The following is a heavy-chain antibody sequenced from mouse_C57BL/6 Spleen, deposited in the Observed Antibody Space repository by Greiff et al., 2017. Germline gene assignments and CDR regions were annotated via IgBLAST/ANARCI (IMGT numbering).Heavy chain of an antibody. J-gene: IGHJ2*01. Sequence: VMLVESGPELVKPGASVKISCKASGYAFSSSWMNWVKQRPGKGLEWIGRIYPGDGDTNYNGKFKGKATLTADKSSSTAYMQLSSLTSEDSAVYFCAREGVYDLYYFDYWGQGTTLTVSS. CDR3: AREGVYDLYYFDY. V-gene: IGHV1-82*01. CDR2: IYPGDGDT. CDR1: GYAFSSSW. D-gene: IGHD2-3*01.